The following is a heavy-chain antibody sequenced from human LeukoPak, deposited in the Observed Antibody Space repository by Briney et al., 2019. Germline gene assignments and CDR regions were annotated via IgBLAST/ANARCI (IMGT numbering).Heavy chain of an antibody. Sequence: GGSLRLSCAASGFTFSSYAMSWFRQAPGKGLEWVSAISGSGGSTYYADSVKGRFTISRDNSKNTLYLQMNSLRAEDTAVYYCTRIGRYCSSTSCYLPFDYWGQGTLVTVSS. CDR3: TRIGRYCSSTSCYLPFDY. D-gene: IGHD2-2*01. V-gene: IGHV3-23*01. CDR2: ISGSGGST. CDR1: GFTFSSYA. J-gene: IGHJ4*02.